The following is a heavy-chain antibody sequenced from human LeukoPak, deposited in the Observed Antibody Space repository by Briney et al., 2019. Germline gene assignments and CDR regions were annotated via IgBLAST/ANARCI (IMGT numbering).Heavy chain of an antibody. CDR2: IIPILGIA. J-gene: IGHJ4*02. CDR3: ARGEPDLQGFDY. Sequence: SVKVSCKASGGTFSSYAISWVRQAPGQGLEWMGRIIPILGIANYAQKFQGRVTITADKSTSTAYMELNSLRAEDTAVYYCARGEPDLQGFDYWGQGTLVTVSS. D-gene: IGHD5-24*01. V-gene: IGHV1-69*04. CDR1: GGTFSSYA.